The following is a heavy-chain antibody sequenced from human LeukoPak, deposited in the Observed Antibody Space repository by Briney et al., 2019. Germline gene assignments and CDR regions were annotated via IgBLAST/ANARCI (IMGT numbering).Heavy chain of an antibody. CDR2: INHSGST. V-gene: IGHV4-34*01. D-gene: IGHD6-13*01. CDR1: GGSFSGYY. CDR3: ARVGFSSSWYVSYWFDP. Sequence: SETLSLTCAVYGGSFSGYYWSWIRQPPGKGLEWIGEINHSGSTNYNPSLKSRVTISVDTSKNQFSLKLSSVTTADTAVYYCARVGFSSSWYVSYWFDPWGQGTLVTVSS. J-gene: IGHJ5*02.